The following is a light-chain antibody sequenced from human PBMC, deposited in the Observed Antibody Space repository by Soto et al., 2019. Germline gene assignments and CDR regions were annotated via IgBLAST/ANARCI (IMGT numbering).Light chain of an antibody. Sequence: DIVLTQSAGTLSLAPVDGGTRSCRPSQSVDSTYITWYQQKPGQGPRLLVYGASGRATGIPDRFSGGGSGTALTLTISRLEPEDFALYYCQYYDSSRTFGQGTKLEIK. CDR1: QSVDSTY. CDR2: GAS. V-gene: IGKV3-20*01. J-gene: IGKJ1*01. CDR3: QYYDSSRT.